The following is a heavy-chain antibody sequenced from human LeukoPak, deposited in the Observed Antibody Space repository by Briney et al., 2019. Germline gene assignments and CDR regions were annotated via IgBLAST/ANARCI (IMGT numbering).Heavy chain of an antibody. CDR1: GFAFSTYA. CDR2: ISYDGSNK. V-gene: IGHV3-30*18. CDR3: AKGSVAGVRNYFED. J-gene: IGHJ4*02. D-gene: IGHD6-19*01. Sequence: GGSLTLSCAASGFAFSTYAMNWVRQAPGKGLEWVAVISYDGSNKYYADSVKGRFTISRDNSKNALYLEMNSLRPEDTAVYYCAKGSVAGVRNYFEDWGQGTLVTVSS.